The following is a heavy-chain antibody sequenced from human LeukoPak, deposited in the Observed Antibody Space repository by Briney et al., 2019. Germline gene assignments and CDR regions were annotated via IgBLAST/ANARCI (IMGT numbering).Heavy chain of an antibody. CDR2: ISCSGGST. J-gene: IGHJ5*02. CDR3: AKDLTGTNGVPWFDP. CDR1: GFTFSSYA. D-gene: IGHD2-8*01. Sequence: GGSLRLSCAASGFTFSSYAMSWVRQAPGKGLEWVSAISCSGGSTYYADSVKGRFTISRDNSKNTLYLQMNSLRAEDTAVYYCAKDLTGTNGVPWFDPWGQGTLVTVSS. V-gene: IGHV3-23*01.